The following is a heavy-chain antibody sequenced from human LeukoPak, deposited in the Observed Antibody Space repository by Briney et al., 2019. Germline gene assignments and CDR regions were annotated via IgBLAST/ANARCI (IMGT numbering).Heavy chain of an antibody. CDR1: GGTFSSYA. V-gene: IGHV1-69*05. Sequence: SVKVSCKASGGTFSSYAISWVRQAPGQGLEWMGRIIPIFGTANYAQKLQGRVTITTDESTSTAYMELSSLRSEDTAVYYCAKSGGYSYGFGADYFDYWGQGTLVTVSS. J-gene: IGHJ4*02. CDR3: AKSGGYSYGFGADYFDY. CDR2: IIPIFGTA. D-gene: IGHD5-18*01.